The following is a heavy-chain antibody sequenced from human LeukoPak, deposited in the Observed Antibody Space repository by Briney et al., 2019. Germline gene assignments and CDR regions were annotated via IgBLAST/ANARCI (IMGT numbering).Heavy chain of an antibody. CDR2: ISWNSGSI. J-gene: IGHJ4*02. D-gene: IGHD1-26*01. Sequence: GGSLRLSCAASGFTFDDYAMHWVRQAPGKGLEWVSGISWNSGSIGYADSVKGRFTISRDNAKNSLYLQMNSLRSEDTAVYYCAREAEWELPDWGQGTLVTVSS. CDR3: AREAEWELPD. V-gene: IGHV3-9*01. CDR1: GFTFDDYA.